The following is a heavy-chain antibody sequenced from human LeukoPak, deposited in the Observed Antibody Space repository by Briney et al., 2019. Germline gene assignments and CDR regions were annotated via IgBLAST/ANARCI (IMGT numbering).Heavy chain of an antibody. CDR2: IYSSGST. J-gene: IGHJ4*02. CDR3: SRESGAFCPFGY. V-gene: IGHV4-39*07. D-gene: IGHD1-26*01. CDR1: GGSISSNNFY. Sequence: SETLSLTCTVSGGSISSNNFYWGWIRQPPGKGLEWIGTIYSSGSTYYNPSLRSRVTISVDTSKNQFSLKLNSVTAADTAIYYCSRESGAFCPFGYWGQGTLVIVPS.